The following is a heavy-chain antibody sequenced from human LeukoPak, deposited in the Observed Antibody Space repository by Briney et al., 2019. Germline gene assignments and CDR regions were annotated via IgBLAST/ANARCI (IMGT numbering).Heavy chain of an antibody. CDR3: ARRYCSSTTCSHFDQ. J-gene: IGHJ4*02. CDR2: ISDSGGST. CDR1: GFTFSTYA. D-gene: IGHD2-2*01. Sequence: GGSLRLSCAASGFTFSTYAMHWVRQAPGKGLEYVSSISDSGGSTFYASSVKGRFTISRDNSKNTLYLQMGSLRAEDMAVYYCARRYCSSTTCSHFDQWGQGTLVTVSS. V-gene: IGHV3-64*01.